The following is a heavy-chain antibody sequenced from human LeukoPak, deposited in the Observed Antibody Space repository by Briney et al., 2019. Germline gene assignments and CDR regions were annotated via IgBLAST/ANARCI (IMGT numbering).Heavy chain of an antibody. Sequence: GGSLRLSCAASGFSFSTFAMIWVRQPPGKGLEWVSSIFPSGGEIHYADSVRGRFTISRDNSKSTLSLQMNSLRAEDTAIYCCATYRQVLLPFESWGQGTLVTVSS. D-gene: IGHD2-8*02. CDR2: IFPSGGEI. V-gene: IGHV3-23*01. CDR1: GFSFSTFA. CDR3: ATYRQVLLPFES. J-gene: IGHJ4*02.